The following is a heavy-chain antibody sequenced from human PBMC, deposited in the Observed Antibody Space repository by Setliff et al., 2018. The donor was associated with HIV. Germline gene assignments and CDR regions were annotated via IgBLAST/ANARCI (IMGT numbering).Heavy chain of an antibody. J-gene: IGHJ6*02. V-gene: IGHV3-48*03. D-gene: IGHD3-3*01. CDR3: ARVFLEWLLYRPDYVMDV. Sequence: GGSLRLSCAASGFTFSSYEMNWVRQAPGKGLEWVSDISSSGSTIYYADSVKGRFTISRDNAKNSLYLQMNSLRAEDTAVYYCARVFLEWLLYRPDYVMDVWGQGTTVTVSS. CDR2: ISSSGSTI. CDR1: GFTFSSYE.